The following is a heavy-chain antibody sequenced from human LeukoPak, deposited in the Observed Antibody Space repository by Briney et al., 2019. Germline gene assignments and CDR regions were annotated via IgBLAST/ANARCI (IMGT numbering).Heavy chain of an antibody. V-gene: IGHV3-48*03. CDR1: GFTFSSYE. CDR2: ISSSGSTI. CDR3: AREGVSGATANHYD. D-gene: IGHD1-26*01. Sequence: GGSLRLSCAASGFTFSSYEMNWVRQAPGKGLEWISYISSSGSTIYYADSVKGRFTISRDNAKNSLYLQMNSLRAEDTGVYYCAREGVSGATANHYDWGQGSLVTVSS. J-gene: IGHJ4*02.